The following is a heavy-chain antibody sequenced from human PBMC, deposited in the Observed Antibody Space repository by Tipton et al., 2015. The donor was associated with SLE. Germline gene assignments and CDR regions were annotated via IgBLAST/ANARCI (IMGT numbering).Heavy chain of an antibody. Sequence: TLSLTCAVYGGSFSGYYWSWIRQPPGKGLEWIGEINHSGSTNYNPSLKSRVTITVDTSKNHFSLKLSSVTAADTAVYYCARDHCTGGVCTYYYYYYGMDVWGQGTTITVSS. V-gene: IGHV4-34*01. CDR2: INHSGST. D-gene: IGHD2-8*02. CDR3: ARDHCTGGVCTYYYYYYGMDV. J-gene: IGHJ6*02. CDR1: GGSFSGYY.